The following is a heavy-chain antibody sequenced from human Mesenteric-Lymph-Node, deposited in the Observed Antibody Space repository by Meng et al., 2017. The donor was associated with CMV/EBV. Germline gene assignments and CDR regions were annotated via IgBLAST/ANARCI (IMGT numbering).Heavy chain of an antibody. D-gene: IGHD2-2*01. V-gene: IGHV3-11*04. J-gene: IGHJ4*02. Sequence: LSLTCAASGFTFDDYYMSWIRQAPGKGLEWISYISSSGSTIYYADSVKGRFTISRDNAKNSLYLQLNSLRAEDTAVYYCARDLLSTTSCYFNYWGQGTLVTVSS. CDR2: ISSSGSTI. CDR3: ARDLLSTTSCYFNY. CDR1: GFTFDDYY.